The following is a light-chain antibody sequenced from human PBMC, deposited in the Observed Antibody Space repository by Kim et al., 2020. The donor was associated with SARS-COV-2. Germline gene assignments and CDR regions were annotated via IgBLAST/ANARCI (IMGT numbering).Light chain of an antibody. CDR2: DVS. J-gene: IGLJ1*01. CDR3: CSYTSTKTYV. V-gene: IGLV2-14*03. CDR1: SSDVGGYNF. Sequence: QSALTQPASVSGSPGQSITISCTGTSSDVGGYNFVSWYQQYPGKTPKLMIYDVSNRPSGVSNRFSGSKSGNTASLTISGLQAEDEADYYCCSYTSTKTYVFGTGTKVTVL.